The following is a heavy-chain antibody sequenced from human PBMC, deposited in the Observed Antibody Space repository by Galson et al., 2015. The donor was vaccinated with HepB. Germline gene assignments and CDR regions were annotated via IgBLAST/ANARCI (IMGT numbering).Heavy chain of an antibody. J-gene: IGHJ3*02. Sequence: SVKVSCKASGGTFSSYTIGWVRQAPGQGLEWMGRIIPILGIANYAQKFQGRVTITADKSTSTAYMELSSLRSEDTAVYYCVAAAGSGAFDIWGQGTMVTVSS. V-gene: IGHV1-69*02. CDR2: IIPILGIA. CDR1: GGTFSSYT. D-gene: IGHD6-13*01. CDR3: VAAAGSGAFDI.